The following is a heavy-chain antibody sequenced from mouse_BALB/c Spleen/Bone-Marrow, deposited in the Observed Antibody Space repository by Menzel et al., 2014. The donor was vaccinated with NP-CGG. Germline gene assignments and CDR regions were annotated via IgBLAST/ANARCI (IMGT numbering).Heavy chain of an antibody. D-gene: IGHD1-1*01. Sequence: EVQLVESGGDLVKPGGSLKLSCAASGFTFSSYGVSWVRQTPEKRLEWVASISSGGSTYYPDSVKGRFTISRDNARNILYLQMSSLRSEDTAMYYCARWYYGSGFAYWGQGTLVTVSA. V-gene: IGHV5-6-5*01. CDR1: GFTFSSYG. J-gene: IGHJ3*01. CDR3: ARWYYGSGFAY. CDR2: ISSGGST.